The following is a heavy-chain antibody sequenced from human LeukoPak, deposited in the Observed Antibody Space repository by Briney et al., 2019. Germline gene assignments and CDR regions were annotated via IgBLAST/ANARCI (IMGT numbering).Heavy chain of an antibody. Sequence: PSETLSLTCTASEKSPNTYYWTWIRQPPGKGLEWIGYIYYSGSTNYNPSLKSRATISVDTSMNQYSLKLSSVTAADTAVYYCARLHADTSLTPYYYYIYVWGKGTTVTVSS. J-gene: IGHJ6*03. CDR1: EKSPNTYY. D-gene: IGHD5-18*01. CDR3: ARLHADTSLTPYYYYIYV. CDR2: IYYSGST. V-gene: IGHV4-59*08.